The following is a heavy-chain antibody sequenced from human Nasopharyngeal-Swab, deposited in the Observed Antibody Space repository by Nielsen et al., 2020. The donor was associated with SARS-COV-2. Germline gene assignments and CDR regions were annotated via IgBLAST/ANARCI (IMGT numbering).Heavy chain of an antibody. CDR2: ISYDGSNK. V-gene: IGHV3-30*03. CDR1: GFTFRNYA. J-gene: IGHJ4*02. D-gene: IGHD6-19*01. CDR3: ARGPWKQWLVLLVASPFDY. Sequence: GGSLRLSCKGSGFTFRNYALSWVRQAPGKGLEWVAVISYDGSNKYYADFVKGRFTISRDNSKNTLYLQMNSLRAEDTAVYYCARGPWKQWLVLLVASPFDYWGQGTLVTVSS.